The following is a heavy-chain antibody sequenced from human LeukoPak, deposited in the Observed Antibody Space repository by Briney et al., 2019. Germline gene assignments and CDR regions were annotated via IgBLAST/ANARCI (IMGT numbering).Heavy chain of an antibody. Sequence: SQTLPLTCAISGDSVSGNSAAWNWIRQSPSRGLEWLGRTYYRSKWYNDYAVSVKSRITINPDTSKNQFSLQLNSVTPEDTAVYYCARGNYYDSSAPNGMDVWGQGTTVTVSS. CDR3: ARGNYYDSSAPNGMDV. D-gene: IGHD3-22*01. CDR2: TYYRSKWYN. CDR1: GDSVSGNSAA. J-gene: IGHJ6*02. V-gene: IGHV6-1*01.